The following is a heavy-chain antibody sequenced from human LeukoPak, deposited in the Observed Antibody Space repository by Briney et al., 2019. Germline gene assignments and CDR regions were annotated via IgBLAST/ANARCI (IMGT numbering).Heavy chain of an antibody. D-gene: IGHD1-26*01. Sequence: KPSETLSLTCSVSGGSISGYYWGWIRQPPGKGLEWIGSIYYSGSTYYNPSLKSRVTISVDTSKNQFSLKLSSVTAADTAVYYCARVRGSYYDYWGQGTLVTVSS. CDR1: GGSISGYY. CDR3: ARVRGSYYDY. J-gene: IGHJ4*02. CDR2: IYYSGST. V-gene: IGHV4-39*07.